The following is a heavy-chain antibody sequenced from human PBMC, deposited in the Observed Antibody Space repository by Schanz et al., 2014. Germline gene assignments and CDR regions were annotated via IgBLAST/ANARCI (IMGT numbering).Heavy chain of an antibody. CDR1: GGTFSSYA. V-gene: IGHV1-69*02. J-gene: IGHJ6*02. Sequence: QVQLVQSGAEVKKPGPPVTVSCKSSGGTFSSYAISWLRQAPGQGLEWMGRIIPILGIATYAQKFQGRLTITADRAMNITYMELSSLGTEDTAVYYCTRLRRADPNGFDVWGQGTTVTVS. CDR3: TRLRRADPNGFDV. CDR2: IIPILGIA. D-gene: IGHD6-19*01.